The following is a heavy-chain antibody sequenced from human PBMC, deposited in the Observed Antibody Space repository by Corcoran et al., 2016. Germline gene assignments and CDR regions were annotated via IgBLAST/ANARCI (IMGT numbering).Heavy chain of an antibody. D-gene: IGHD3-16*01. V-gene: IGHV3-48*02. CDR2: ISNNSSNI. CDR1: GFTFSSYS. Sequence: EVQLVESGGGVVQPGGSLRLSCAASGFTFSSYSMHWVRQAPGKGLEWVSYISNNSSNIYYADSVKGRFTISRDNAKNTLYLQMNSLRDEDTAVYYCASDAGGVDDDDFDIWGQGTMVTVSS. J-gene: IGHJ3*02. CDR3: ASDAGGVDDDDFDI.